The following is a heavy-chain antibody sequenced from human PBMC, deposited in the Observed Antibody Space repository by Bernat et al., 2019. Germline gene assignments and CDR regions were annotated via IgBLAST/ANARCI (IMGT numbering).Heavy chain of an antibody. CDR3: AREAYCSSTSCYGFDY. Sequence: EVQLVESGGGLVQPGGSLRLSCAASGFTFSSYSMNWVRQAPGKGLEWVSYISSSSTIYYADSVKGRFTISRDNAKNSLYLQMNSLRAEDTAVYYCAREAYCSSTSCYGFDYWGQGTLVTVSS. CDR1: GFTFSSYS. J-gene: IGHJ4*02. CDR2: ISSSSTI. V-gene: IGHV3-48*01. D-gene: IGHD2-2*01.